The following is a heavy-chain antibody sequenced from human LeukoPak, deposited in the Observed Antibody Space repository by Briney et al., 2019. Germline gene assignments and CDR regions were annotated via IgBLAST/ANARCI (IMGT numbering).Heavy chain of an antibody. J-gene: IGHJ5*02. CDR3: ARDIGIAGLHWFDP. V-gene: IGHV4-59*01. Sequence: PSETLSLTCTVSGGSISSYYWNWIRQPPGKGLEWIGYIYYSGSTNYNPSLKSRVTISVDTSKNQFSLKLSSVTAADTAVYYCARDIGIAGLHWFDPWGQGTLVTVSS. CDR2: IYYSGST. D-gene: IGHD6-13*01. CDR1: GGSISSYY.